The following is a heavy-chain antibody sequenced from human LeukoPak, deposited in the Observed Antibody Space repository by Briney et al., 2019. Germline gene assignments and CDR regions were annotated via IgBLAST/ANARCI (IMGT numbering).Heavy chain of an antibody. J-gene: IGHJ1*01. Sequence: GGSLRLSCAASGFTVSSNYMSWVGQAPGKGLEWVSVIYSGGSTYYADSVKGRFTISRDNSKNTLCLQMNSLRAEDTAVYYCARDDGLSAWRHWGQGTLVTVSS. CDR3: ARDDGLSAWRH. V-gene: IGHV3-53*01. CDR2: IYSGGST. CDR1: GFTVSSNY. D-gene: IGHD2-8*01.